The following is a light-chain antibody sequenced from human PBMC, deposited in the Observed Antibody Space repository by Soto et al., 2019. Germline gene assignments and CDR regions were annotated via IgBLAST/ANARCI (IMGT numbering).Light chain of an antibody. CDR2: RNN. V-gene: IGLV1-47*01. CDR1: RSNIGRNY. CDR3: AAWDDTLSGVAV. J-gene: IGLJ7*01. Sequence: QSVLIQPPSASGTPGQRVTISCSGSRSNIGRNYVYWYQQVPGTAPKLLIYRNNQRPSGVPDRFSASKSGTSASLAISGLRSEDEADYYCAAWDDTLSGVAVFGGGTQLTVL.